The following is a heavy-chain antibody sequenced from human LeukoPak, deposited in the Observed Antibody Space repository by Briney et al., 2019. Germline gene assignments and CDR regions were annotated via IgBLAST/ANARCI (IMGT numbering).Heavy chain of an antibody. Sequence: PSQTLSLTSSVSAGSIKSGGDYWTWIRQHPGKGLEWIGNTYYGGNTYYNPSLKSRGTISMDTSKNQFSLKLTSVTAADTAVYYCSRVSWAFCHFGYWGQGTLVIVPP. CDR2: TYYGGNT. D-gene: IGHD3-10*01. CDR1: AGSIKSGGDY. J-gene: IGHJ4*02. CDR3: SRVSWAFCHFGY. V-gene: IGHV4-31*03.